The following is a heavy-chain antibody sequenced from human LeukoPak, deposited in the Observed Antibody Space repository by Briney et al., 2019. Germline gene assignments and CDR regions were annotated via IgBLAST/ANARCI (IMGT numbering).Heavy chain of an antibody. D-gene: IGHD3-10*01. CDR1: GFTFSDYW. V-gene: IGHV3-9*01. CDR3: AKDWRPGSGSYWHYFDS. J-gene: IGHJ4*02. CDR2: ISWNSGSI. Sequence: PGGSLRLSCAASGFTFSDYWMHWVRQAPGKGLEWVSGISWNSGSIAYADSVKGRFTISRDNAKNSLYLQMNSLRAEDTALNYCAKDWRPGSGSYWHYFDSWGQGTLVTVSS.